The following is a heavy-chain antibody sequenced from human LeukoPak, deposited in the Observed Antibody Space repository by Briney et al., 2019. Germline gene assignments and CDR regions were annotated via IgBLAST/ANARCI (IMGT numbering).Heavy chain of an antibody. CDR2: IDPSDSYT. CDR1: GYTFTTYW. CDR3: ARLLTLVRGVSRENWFDP. V-gene: IGHV5-10-1*01. D-gene: IGHD3-10*01. J-gene: IGHJ5*02. Sequence: GESLQISCQSSGYTFTTYWISWVRQLPGKGLEWLGRIDPSDSYTNYSPSFQGHVTISADKSLSTSYLQWSSLQASDTAIYYCARLLTLVRGVSRENWFDPWGQGTLVTVSS.